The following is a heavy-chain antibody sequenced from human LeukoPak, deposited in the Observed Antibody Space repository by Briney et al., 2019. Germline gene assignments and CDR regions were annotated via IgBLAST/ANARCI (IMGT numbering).Heavy chain of an antibody. Sequence: GGSLRLSCAASGFTFSSYSMNWVRQAPGKGLEWVSSISSSSSYIYYADSVKGRFTISRDNAKNTLYMQMNSLRAEDTAVYYCAKDDYYDSSGCWDYWGQGTLVTVSS. CDR1: GFTFSSYS. D-gene: IGHD3-22*01. J-gene: IGHJ4*02. CDR2: ISSSSSYI. V-gene: IGHV3-21*04. CDR3: AKDDYYDSSGCWDY.